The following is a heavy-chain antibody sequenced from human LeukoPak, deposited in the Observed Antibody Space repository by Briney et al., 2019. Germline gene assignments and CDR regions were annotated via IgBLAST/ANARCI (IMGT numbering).Heavy chain of an antibody. CDR3: ARDFYDGSGYDGFDM. CDR2: ISGSGGNT. CDR1: GFTFSSYA. Sequence: GGSLRLSCAASGFTFSSYAMSWVRQAPGKGLEWVSAISGSGGNTYYADSVKGRLTISRNNAKNSLYLQMNSLRGEDTAVYHCARDFYDGSGYDGFDMWGQGTMVTVSS. J-gene: IGHJ3*02. D-gene: IGHD3-22*01. V-gene: IGHV3-23*01.